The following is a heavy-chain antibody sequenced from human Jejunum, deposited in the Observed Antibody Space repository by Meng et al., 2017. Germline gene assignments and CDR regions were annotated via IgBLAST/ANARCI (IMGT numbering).Heavy chain of an antibody. CDR1: GFSFSDYY. CDR2: ISGSASNI. V-gene: IGHV3-11*01. J-gene: IGHJ4*02. D-gene: IGHD6-19*01. CDR3: ARRAGSSGSYATDY. Sequence: VPRVGSGGCCDQSDGSLRLSWVSSGFSFSDYYMSWTRQAQGKGLEWVSYISGSASNIYYADSVQGRFTISRDNSKKSLYLQMNSLRADDTAVYYCARRAGSSGSYATDYWGQGTLVTVSS.